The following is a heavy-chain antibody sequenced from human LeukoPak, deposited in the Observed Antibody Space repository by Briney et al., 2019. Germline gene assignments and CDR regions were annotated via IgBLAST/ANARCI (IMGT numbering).Heavy chain of an antibody. CDR3: TRSAGGTFDY. V-gene: IGHV3-73*01. J-gene: IGHJ4*02. CDR2: IRTKVNSYAT. D-gene: IGHD1-26*01. CDR1: GFTFSGST. Sequence: GGSLRLSCATSGFTFSGSTMHWVRQASGKGLEWVGRIRTKVNSYATAYAASVKGRFTISRDDSKSTAYLQMNSLKTEDTAVYYCTRSAGGTFDYWGQGTLVTVSS.